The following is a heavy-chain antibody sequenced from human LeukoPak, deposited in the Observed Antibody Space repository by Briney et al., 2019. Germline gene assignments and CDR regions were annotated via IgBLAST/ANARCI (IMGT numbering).Heavy chain of an antibody. CDR3: ARVAASSGGPFDY. Sequence: GGSLRLSCAASGFTVSSNYMSWVRQAPGKGQVWVSRINSDGSSTGYADSVKGRFTISRDNAKNTMYLQMNSLRAEDTAVYYCARVAASSGGPFDYWGLGTLVTVSS. J-gene: IGHJ4*02. D-gene: IGHD6-19*01. CDR1: GFTVSSNY. V-gene: IGHV3-74*01. CDR2: INSDGSST.